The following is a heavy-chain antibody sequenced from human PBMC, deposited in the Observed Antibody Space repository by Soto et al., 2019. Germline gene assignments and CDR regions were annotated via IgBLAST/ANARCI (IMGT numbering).Heavy chain of an antibody. CDR3: ARDWELAPTWD. Sequence: QVQLVESGGGVVQPGRSLRLSCAASGFTFSSYGMHWVRQAPGKGLEWVAVIWYDGSNKYYADSVKGRFTISRDNSKNTLYLQMNSLRAEDTAVYYCARDWELAPTWDWGQGTLVTVSS. J-gene: IGHJ4*02. CDR2: IWYDGSNK. D-gene: IGHD1-1*01. V-gene: IGHV3-33*01. CDR1: GFTFSSYG.